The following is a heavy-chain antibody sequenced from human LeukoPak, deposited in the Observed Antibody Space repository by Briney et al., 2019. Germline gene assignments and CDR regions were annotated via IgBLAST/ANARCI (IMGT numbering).Heavy chain of an antibody. D-gene: IGHD1-26*01. CDR1: GFTFSSYA. J-gene: IGHJ4*02. V-gene: IGHV3-23*01. Sequence: TGGSLRLSCAASGFTFSSYAMSRVRQAPGKGLEWVSAISGSGGSTYYADSVKGRFTISRDNSKNTLYLQMNSLRAEDTAVYYCAKSFGGATIIDYWGQGTLVTVSS. CDR2: ISGSGGST. CDR3: AKSFGGATIIDY.